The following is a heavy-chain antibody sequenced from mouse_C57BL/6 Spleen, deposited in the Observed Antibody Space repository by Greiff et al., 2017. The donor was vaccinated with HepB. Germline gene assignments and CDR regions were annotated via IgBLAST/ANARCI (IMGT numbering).Heavy chain of an antibody. CDR1: GFNIKDDY. CDR3: TDYDGFAY. Sequence: VQLKESGAELVRPGASVKLSCTASGFNIKDDYMHWVKQRPEQGLEWIGWIDPENGDTEYASKFQGKATITADTSSNTAYLQLSSLTSEDTAVYYCTDYDGFAYWGQGTLVTVSA. J-gene: IGHJ3*01. V-gene: IGHV14-4*01. D-gene: IGHD2-3*01. CDR2: IDPENGDT.